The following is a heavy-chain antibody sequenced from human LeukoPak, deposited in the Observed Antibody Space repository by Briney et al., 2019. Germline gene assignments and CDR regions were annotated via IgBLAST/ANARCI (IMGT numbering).Heavy chain of an antibody. V-gene: IGHV4-38-2*01. J-gene: IGHJ4*02. CDR2: VFRTGSA. D-gene: IGHD3-3*01. CDR1: GSSINSLYY. Sequence: SETLSLTCAVSGSSINSLYYWGWIRQPPGTGPEWIGSVFRTGSAYYNPSLKSRVTISVDASKNQFSLNLKSVTAADTAVYYCARARLPHGVTIHYWGQGTLVTVSS. CDR3: ARARLPHGVTIHY.